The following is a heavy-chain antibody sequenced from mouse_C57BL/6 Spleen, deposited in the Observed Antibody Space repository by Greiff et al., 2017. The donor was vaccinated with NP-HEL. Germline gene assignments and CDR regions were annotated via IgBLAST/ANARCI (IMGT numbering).Heavy chain of an antibody. CDR3: ARLLPYFDY. Sequence: EVMLVESGGGLVKPGGSLKLSCAASGFTFSSYTMSWVRQTPEKRLEWVATISGGGGNTYYPDSVKGRFTISRDNAKNTLYLQMSSLRSEDTALYYCARLLPYFDYWGQGTTLTVSS. V-gene: IGHV5-9*01. CDR2: ISGGGGNT. CDR1: GFTFSSYT. J-gene: IGHJ2*01. D-gene: IGHD2-1*01.